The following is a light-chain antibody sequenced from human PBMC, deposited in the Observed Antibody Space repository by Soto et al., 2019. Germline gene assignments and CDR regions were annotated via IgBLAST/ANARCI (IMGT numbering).Light chain of an antibody. V-gene: IGKV1-5*01. Sequence: IQITQSPSTLSASVGDRVTITCRASQSISSWLAWYQQTKGKAPKLLIYDASSLKSGVPSRFRASGSWTDFTLPLSRLQPEDFETYYCQQFRSFPITFGQGTRLEIK. CDR1: QSISSW. J-gene: IGKJ5*01. CDR3: QQFRSFPIT. CDR2: DAS.